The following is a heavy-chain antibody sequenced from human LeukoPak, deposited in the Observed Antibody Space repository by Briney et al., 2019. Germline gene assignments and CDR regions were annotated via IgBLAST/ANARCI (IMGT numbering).Heavy chain of an antibody. V-gene: IGHV4-34*01. CDR1: GGSFSGYY. D-gene: IGHD4-17*01. J-gene: IGHJ4*02. CDR2: INHSGST. Sequence: ASGTLSLTCAVYGGSFSGYYWSWIRQPPGKGLEWIGEINHSGSTNYNPSLKSRVTISVDTSKNQFSLKLSSVTAADTAVYYCARDYGDSSGYWGQGTLVTVSS. CDR3: ARDYGDSSGY.